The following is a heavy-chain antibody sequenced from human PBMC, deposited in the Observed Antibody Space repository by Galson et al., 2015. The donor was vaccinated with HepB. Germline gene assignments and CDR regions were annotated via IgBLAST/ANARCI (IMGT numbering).Heavy chain of an antibody. CDR3: THTRKLGMNFDF. J-gene: IGHJ4*02. V-gene: IGHV2-5*01. CDR2: IYWSDDK. Sequence: PALVKPTQTLTLTCTFSGFSLSTRGVGVGWIRQPPGKALEWLALIYWSDDKRYSPSLKSRLTITKDTSKNQVVLTMTNMDPVDTGTYYCTHTRKLGMNFDFWGQGTLVTVSS. CDR1: GFSLSTRGVG. D-gene: IGHD7-27*01.